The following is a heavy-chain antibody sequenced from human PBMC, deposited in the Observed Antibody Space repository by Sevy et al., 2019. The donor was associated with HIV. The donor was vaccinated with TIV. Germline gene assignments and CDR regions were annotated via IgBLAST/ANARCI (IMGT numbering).Heavy chain of an antibody. V-gene: IGHV3-66*01. J-gene: IGHJ4*02. D-gene: IGHD3-3*01. CDR3: AKDRGIFGLVYYFDS. CDR2: IYSDGKT. Sequence: GGSLRLSCAASGFTVSRNYMSWVRQAPGKGLEWVSVIYSDGKTFYADSVQDRFTISRDNSKNTLYLQMNGLRPDDTAVYYCAKDRGIFGLVYYFDSWVQGTLVTVSS. CDR1: GFTVSRNY.